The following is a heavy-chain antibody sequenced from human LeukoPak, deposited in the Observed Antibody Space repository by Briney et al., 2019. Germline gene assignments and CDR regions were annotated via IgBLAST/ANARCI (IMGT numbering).Heavy chain of an antibody. CDR3: ATLWFGELGLY. D-gene: IGHD3-10*01. V-gene: IGHV3-23*01. J-gene: IGHJ4*02. CDR2: ISGSGGST. CDR1: GFTFRSYA. Sequence: GGSLRLSCPASGFTFRSYAMSGVRQAPGKGLEWVSAISGSGGSTYYADSAKGRFTISRHNSKNTLSLQMNSLRAEDTAVYYCATLWFGELGLYWGQGTLVSVSS.